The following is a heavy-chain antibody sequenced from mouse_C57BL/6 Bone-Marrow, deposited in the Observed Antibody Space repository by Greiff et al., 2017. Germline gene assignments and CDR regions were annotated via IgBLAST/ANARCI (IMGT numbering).Heavy chain of an antibody. CDR1: GYSITSGYY. V-gene: IGHV3-6*01. D-gene: IGHD2-2*01. J-gene: IGHJ4*01. CDR3: ARGGLPYAMDY. Sequence: ESGPGLVKPSQSLSLTCSVTGYSITSGYYWNWIRQFPGKKLEWMGYISYDGSNNYNPSLKNRISITLDTSKNQFFLKLNSVTTEDTATYYCARGGLPYAMDYWGQGTSVTVSS. CDR2: ISYDGSN.